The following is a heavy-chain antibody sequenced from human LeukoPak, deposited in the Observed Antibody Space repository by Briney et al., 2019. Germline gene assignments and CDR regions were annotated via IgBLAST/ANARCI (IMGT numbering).Heavy chain of an antibody. CDR2: IYYSGST. CDR1: GGSISSYY. V-gene: IGHV4-59*01. CDR3: ARDPGSSWYRFDY. J-gene: IGHJ4*02. Sequence: SGTLSLTCAVSGGSISSYYWSWIRQPPGKGLEWIGYIYYSGSTNYNPSLNSRVTISVDTSKNQFSLKLSSVTAADTAVYYCARDPGSSWYRFDYWGQGTLVTVSS. D-gene: IGHD6-13*01.